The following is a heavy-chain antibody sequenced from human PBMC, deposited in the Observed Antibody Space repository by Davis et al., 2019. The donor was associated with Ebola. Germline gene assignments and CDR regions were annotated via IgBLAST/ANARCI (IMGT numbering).Heavy chain of an antibody. D-gene: IGHD6-13*01. J-gene: IGHJ5*02. CDR1: GYRFTSYW. CDR3: ARALLGLSSRQYNWFDP. Sequence: GESLKLSCKGSGYRFTSYWIGWVRQMPGKGLEWMGIIYPVDSDTRYSPSFQGQVTISADKSISTAYLQWSSLKASDTAMYYCARALLGLSSRQYNWFDPWGQGTLVTVSS. V-gene: IGHV5-51*01. CDR2: IYPVDSDT.